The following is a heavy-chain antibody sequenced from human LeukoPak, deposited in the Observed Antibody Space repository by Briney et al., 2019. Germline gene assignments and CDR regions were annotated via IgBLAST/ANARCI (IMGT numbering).Heavy chain of an antibody. CDR1: GYSISSGYY. CDR3: ACAYYDILIGYFDD. D-gene: IGHD3-9*01. V-gene: IGHV4-38-2*01. Sequence: PSETLSLTCAVSGYSISSGYYWGWIRQPPGTGLELIESIYHSGSTHYNPSLTSRHIISVDTSKNQFSLKLSSVTAADTAVYYCACAYYDILIGYFDDGGQGTLVTVSS. J-gene: IGHJ4*02. CDR2: IYHSGST.